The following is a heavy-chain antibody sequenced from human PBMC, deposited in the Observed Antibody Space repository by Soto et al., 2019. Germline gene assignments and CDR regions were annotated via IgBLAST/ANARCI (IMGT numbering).Heavy chain of an antibody. CDR3: ARNEYSTTFYYYGMDV. Sequence: QVQLVQSWAEVKKPGSSVKVSCKASGGTFSSYAITWVRQAPGQGLEWMGRIIPIFGTANYNQKFQGRVTITADDSTSTAYMELSSMRSADTAVYYCARNEYSTTFYYYGMDVWGQGTTVTVSS. J-gene: IGHJ6*02. CDR2: IIPIFGTA. D-gene: IGHD6-6*01. V-gene: IGHV1-69*01. CDR1: GGTFSSYA.